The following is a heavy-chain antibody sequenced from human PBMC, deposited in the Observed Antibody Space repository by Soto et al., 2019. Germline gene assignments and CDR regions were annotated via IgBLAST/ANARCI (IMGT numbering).Heavy chain of an antibody. CDR1: GFPFSSYA. CDR2: IKHDGGET. CDR3: ARDAYYDILTGYFHPYYYYYMDV. D-gene: IGHD3-9*01. V-gene: IGHV3-7*01. Sequence: GGSLRLSCAASGFPFSSYAMSLVRQAPGKGLEWVSAIKHDGGETYYVDSVKGRFTISRDNAKNSLYLQMNSLRAEDTAVYYCARDAYYDILTGYFHPYYYYYMDVWGKGTTVTVSS. J-gene: IGHJ6*03.